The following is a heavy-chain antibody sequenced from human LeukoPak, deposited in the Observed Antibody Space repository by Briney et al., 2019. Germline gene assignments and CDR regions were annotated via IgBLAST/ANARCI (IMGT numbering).Heavy chain of an antibody. CDR1: GFTFSSYA. Sequence: GGSLRLSCAASGFTFSSYAMSWVRQAPGKGLEWVSAISGSGGSTYYADSVKDRFTISRDNSRNTLYLQMNSLRAEDTAVYYCAKVKMPSGAFDYWGQGTLVTVSS. J-gene: IGHJ4*02. CDR3: AKVKMPSGAFDY. CDR2: ISGSGGST. V-gene: IGHV3-23*01. D-gene: IGHD2-15*01.